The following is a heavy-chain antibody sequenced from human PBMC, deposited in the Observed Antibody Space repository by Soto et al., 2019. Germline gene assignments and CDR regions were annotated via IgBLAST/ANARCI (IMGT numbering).Heavy chain of an antibody. D-gene: IGHD6-13*01. V-gene: IGHV4-30-4*08. Sequence: QVQLQESGPGLVKPSQTLSLTCSVSGGSISSGAHYWGWIRQPPGKGLEWIGYIHYSGSTYYNPSLKSRVTISVDPSKNQFSLKLSSVTAADTAVYYCARARYSSSWGTWYYGMDVWGQGTTVTVSS. CDR3: ARARYSSSWGTWYYGMDV. J-gene: IGHJ6*02. CDR1: GGSISSGAHY. CDR2: IHYSGST.